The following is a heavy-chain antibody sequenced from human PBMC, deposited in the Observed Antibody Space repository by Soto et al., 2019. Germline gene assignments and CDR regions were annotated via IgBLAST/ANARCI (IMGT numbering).Heavy chain of an antibody. J-gene: IGHJ4*02. CDR2: TSASGGTT. CDR1: GFTFNSYA. Sequence: EVQLLESGGGLVQPGGSLRLSCAASGFTFNSYAMSWVRQAPGKGLVWVPSTSASGGTTYYADPVKGRFTISRDNSKNTLYLQINSLRAEDTAVYYCAKFLWGDYGDYAGMRYFDCWGQGTLVTVSS. CDR3: AKFLWGDYGDYAGMRYFDC. D-gene: IGHD4-17*01. V-gene: IGHV3-23*01.